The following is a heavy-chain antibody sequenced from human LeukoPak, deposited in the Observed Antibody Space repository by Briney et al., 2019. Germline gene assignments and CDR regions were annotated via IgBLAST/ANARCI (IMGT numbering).Heavy chain of an antibody. V-gene: IGHV3-66*01. J-gene: IGHJ4*02. CDR2: FYSGGAT. CDR1: GLTVSSTY. Sequence: GGSLGLSCAASGLTVSSTYMSWVRQAPGKGLEWVSVFYSGGATYYADSVRGRFTISRDNSKNSLYLQMHSLRAEDTAVYYCAACGDGYNYFDYWGQGILVTVSS. D-gene: IGHD5-24*01. CDR3: AACGDGYNYFDY.